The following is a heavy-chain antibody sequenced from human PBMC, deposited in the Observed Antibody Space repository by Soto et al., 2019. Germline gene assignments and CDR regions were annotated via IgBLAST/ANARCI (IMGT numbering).Heavy chain of an antibody. CDR2: ISWNSGSI. D-gene: IGHD2-21*02. Sequence: HGGSLRLSCAASGFTFDDYAMHWVRQAPGKGLEWVSGISWNSGSIGYADSVKGRFTISRDNAKNSLYLQMNSLRAEDTALYYCAKDSGGNSKGGGMDVWGQGTTVTVSS. V-gene: IGHV3-9*01. J-gene: IGHJ6*02. CDR3: AKDSGGNSKGGGMDV. CDR1: GFTFDDYA.